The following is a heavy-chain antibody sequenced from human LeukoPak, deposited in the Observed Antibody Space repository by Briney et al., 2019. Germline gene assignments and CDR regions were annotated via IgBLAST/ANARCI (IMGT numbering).Heavy chain of an antibody. J-gene: IGHJ4*02. D-gene: IGHD3-22*01. Sequence: NPSETLSLTCTVSGGSISSSSYYWGWIRQPPGKGLEWIGSIYHSGSTYYSPSLRSRITISVDTSKNQFSLKLSSVTAADTAVYYCAREDYYDSSGYYLDCWGQGTLVTVSS. CDR1: GGSISSSSYY. CDR2: IYHSGST. V-gene: IGHV4-39*07. CDR3: AREDYYDSSGYYLDC.